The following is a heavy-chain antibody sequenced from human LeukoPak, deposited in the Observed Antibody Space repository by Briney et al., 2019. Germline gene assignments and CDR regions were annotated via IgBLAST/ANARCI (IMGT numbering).Heavy chain of an antibody. J-gene: IGHJ4*02. CDR3: AKVCQVEAIGYFDS. CDR1: VLIFSTYG. CDR2: VWACVNNK. D-gene: IGHD2-8*01. Sequence: GGSLRLSCAASVLIFSTYGMHWVRQAPGKRLEWLAVVWACVNNKYYSDSVKGRFTISRNNTHTTLYLQSNSLRAEDTAVYYCAKVCQVEAIGYFDSGGQGTLVTVSS. V-gene: IGHV3-33*06.